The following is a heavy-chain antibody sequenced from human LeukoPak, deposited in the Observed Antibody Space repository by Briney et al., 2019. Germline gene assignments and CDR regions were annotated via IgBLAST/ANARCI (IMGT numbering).Heavy chain of an antibody. J-gene: IGHJ4*02. CDR3: ARGGAGTAYYGWDFFRFDY. CDR1: GYTFTGHF. Sequence: ASVKVSCKASGYTFTGHFMFWVRQAPGKGLEWMARINPNSGVTSYAQKFQGRVTLTRDTSINTAYMELSRLRSDDTALYHCARGGAGTAYYGWDFFRFDYWGQGTLVTVSS. CDR2: INPNSGVT. D-gene: IGHD4-17*01. V-gene: IGHV1-2*06.